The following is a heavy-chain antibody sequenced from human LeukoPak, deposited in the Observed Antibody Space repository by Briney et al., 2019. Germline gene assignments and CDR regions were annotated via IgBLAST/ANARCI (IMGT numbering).Heavy chain of an antibody. Sequence: WNSGSIAYADSVKGRFTISRDSAKNSLYLQMNGLRPEDTALYYCVKDTSAGYSNSWSDYWGQGTLVTVSS. J-gene: IGHJ4*02. CDR3: VKDTSAGYSNSWSDY. CDR2: WNSGSI. V-gene: IGHV3-9*01. D-gene: IGHD2/OR15-2a*01.